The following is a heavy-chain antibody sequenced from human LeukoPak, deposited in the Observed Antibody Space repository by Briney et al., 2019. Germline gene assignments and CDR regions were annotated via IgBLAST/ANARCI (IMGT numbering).Heavy chain of an antibody. D-gene: IGHD2-2*01. CDR2: ISGGDGNT. CDR3: ARNPYDIVVVPAATDYYYYMDV. Sequence: GGSLRLSCATSGFTFSNYAMHWVRQAPGKGLEWVSAISGGDGNTNYADSVKGRFTISRDNSKNTLYLQMNSLRAEDTAVYYCARNPYDIVVVPAATDYYYYMDVWGKGTTVTVSS. CDR1: GFTFSNYA. J-gene: IGHJ6*03. V-gene: IGHV3-23*01.